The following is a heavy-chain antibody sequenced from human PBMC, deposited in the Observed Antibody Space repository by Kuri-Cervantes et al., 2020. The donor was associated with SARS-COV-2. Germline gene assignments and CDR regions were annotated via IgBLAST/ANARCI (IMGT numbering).Heavy chain of an antibody. V-gene: IGHV3-21*01. Sequence: GESLKISCAASRFTFSSHRMNWVRQSPGKGLEWVSCIVGYSPYIHYADSVKGRFTISRDNAKSSVFLQMNSLRAEDTAVYYCTTSMIVSAAHYFDYWGQGILVTVSS. J-gene: IGHJ4*02. D-gene: IGHD3-22*01. CDR1: RFTFSSHR. CDR3: TTSMIVSAAHYFDY. CDR2: IVGYSPYI.